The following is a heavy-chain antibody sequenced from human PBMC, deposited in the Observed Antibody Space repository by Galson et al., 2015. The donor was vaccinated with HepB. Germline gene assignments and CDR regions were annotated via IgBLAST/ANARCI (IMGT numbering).Heavy chain of an antibody. Sequence: SLRLSCAASGFTFSNAWMNWVRQAPGKGLEWVGRIKSKTDGGTTDYAAPVKGRFTISRDDSKNTLYLQMNSLRAEDTAVYYCARDLGYSGDIWGQGTMVTVSS. CDR3: ARDLGYSGDI. J-gene: IGHJ3*02. CDR2: IKSKTDGGTT. D-gene: IGHD5-12*01. CDR1: GFTFSNAW. V-gene: IGHV3-15*07.